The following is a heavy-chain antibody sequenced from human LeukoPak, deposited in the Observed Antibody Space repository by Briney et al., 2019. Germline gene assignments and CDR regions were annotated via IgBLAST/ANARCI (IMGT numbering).Heavy chain of an antibody. CDR1: GGSISSSSYY. CDR2: IYYSGST. J-gene: IGHJ5*02. V-gene: IGHV4-39*07. CDR3: ARAYHSSWYLNWFDP. D-gene: IGHD6-13*01. Sequence: SETLSLTCTVSGGSISSSSYYWGWIRQPPGKGLEWIGSIYYSGSTYYNPSLKSRVTISVDTSKNEFSLKLSSVTAADTAVYYCARAYHSSWYLNWFDPWGQGTLATVSS.